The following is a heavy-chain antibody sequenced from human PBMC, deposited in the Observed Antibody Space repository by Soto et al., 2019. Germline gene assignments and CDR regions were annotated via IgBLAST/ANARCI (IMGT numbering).Heavy chain of an antibody. CDR2: ISSSSSTI. V-gene: IGHV3-48*02. J-gene: IGHJ6*02. D-gene: IGHD7-27*01. CDR3: ERDPNCGYYYYGMEV. Sequence: GGSLRLSCAASGFTFSSYSMNWVRQAPGKGLEWVSYISSSSSTIYYADSVKVRFTISRDNAKNSLYLQMNSLRDEDTAVYYCERDPNCGYYYYGMEVWRQGTTVTVYS. CDR1: GFTFSSYS.